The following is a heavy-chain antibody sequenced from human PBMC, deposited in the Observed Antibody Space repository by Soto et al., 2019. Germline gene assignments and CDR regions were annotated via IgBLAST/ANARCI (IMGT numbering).Heavy chain of an antibody. CDR3: AKVGQGIRGGFGELLFGSNFDY. CDR1: GFTFSSYG. CDR2: ISYDGSNK. J-gene: IGHJ4*02. Sequence: GGSLRLSCAASGFTFSSYGIHWVRQAPGKGLEWVAVISYDGSNKYYADSVKGRFTISRDNSKNTLYLQMNSLRAEDTAVYYCAKVGQGIRGGFGELLFGSNFDYWGQGTLVTVSS. V-gene: IGHV3-30*18. D-gene: IGHD3-10*01.